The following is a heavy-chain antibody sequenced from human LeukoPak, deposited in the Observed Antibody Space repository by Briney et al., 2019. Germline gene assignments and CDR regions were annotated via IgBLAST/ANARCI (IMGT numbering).Heavy chain of an antibody. CDR1: GGSIRSGNYY. CDR3: ARDLPPIAP. D-gene: IGHD6-13*01. J-gene: IGHJ5*02. V-gene: IGHV4-61*02. Sequence: SETLTLTCTVSGGSIRSGNYYWSWIRQPAGKGLEWIGRINTRGSTNYNPSLKSRVTISVDTSKNQFSLKLSSVTAADTAVYYCARDLPPIAPWGQGTLVTVSS. CDR2: INTRGST.